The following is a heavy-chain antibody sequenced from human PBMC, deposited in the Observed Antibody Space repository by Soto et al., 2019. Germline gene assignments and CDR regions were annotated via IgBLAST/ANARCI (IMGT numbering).Heavy chain of an antibody. Sequence: QITFKESGPTLVKPTQTLTLTCTFSGFSLSTIAVGVGWIRQPPGKALEWLALLYSDDDKWYSPSLKSRLSITRDTSKNQVVLTLTNMYAVDTATYYCTLCHSRSARDYYMDVWGKGTTVTVSS. CDR3: TLCHSRSARDYYMDV. CDR1: GFSLSTIAVG. V-gene: IGHV2-5*02. J-gene: IGHJ6*03. CDR2: LYSDDDK. D-gene: IGHD6-6*01.